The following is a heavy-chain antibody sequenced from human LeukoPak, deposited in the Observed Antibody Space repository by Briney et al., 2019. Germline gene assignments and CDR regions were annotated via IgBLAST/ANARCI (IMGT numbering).Heavy chain of an antibody. V-gene: IGHV3-23*01. Sequence: GGSLRLSCAASGFTFSSYAMSWVRQAPGKGLEWVSAISGSGGSTYYADSVKGRFTISRDNSKNTLYLQMNSLRAEDTAVYYCAKNSGSYFVDYYYYGMDVWGQGTTVTVSS. J-gene: IGHJ6*02. D-gene: IGHD3-10*01. CDR3: AKNSGSYFVDYYYYGMDV. CDR1: GFTFSSYA. CDR2: ISGSGGST.